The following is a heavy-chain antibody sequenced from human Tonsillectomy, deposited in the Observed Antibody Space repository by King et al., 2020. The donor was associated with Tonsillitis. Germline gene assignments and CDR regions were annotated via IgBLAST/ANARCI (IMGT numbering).Heavy chain of an antibody. CDR1: GFTFSSYA. J-gene: IGHJ4*02. CDR3: AKDSPILMVYAMYFDY. D-gene: IGHD2-8*01. CDR2: ISGSGGST. V-gene: IGHV3-23*04. Sequence: VQLVQSGGGLVQPGGSLRLSCAASGFTFSSYAMSWVRQAPGKGLEWVSAISGSGGSTYYADSVKGWFTISRDNSKNTLYLQMNSLRAEDTAVYYCAKDSPILMVYAMYFDYWGQGTLVTVSS.